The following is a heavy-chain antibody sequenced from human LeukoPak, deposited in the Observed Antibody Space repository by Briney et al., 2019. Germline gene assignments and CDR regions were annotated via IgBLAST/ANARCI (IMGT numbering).Heavy chain of an antibody. V-gene: IGHV3-74*01. CDR2: ITNDGKT. J-gene: IGHJ4*02. CDR1: GFTVSSNY. CDR3: TRGGNRRGDY. Sequence: GGSLRLSCAASGFTVSSNYMSWVRQAPGKGLEWVSRITNDGKTNYADSVKGRFTISRDNAKNTLYLEMNSLRAEDTAMYYCTRGGNRRGDYWGQGTLVTVSS. D-gene: IGHD1-14*01.